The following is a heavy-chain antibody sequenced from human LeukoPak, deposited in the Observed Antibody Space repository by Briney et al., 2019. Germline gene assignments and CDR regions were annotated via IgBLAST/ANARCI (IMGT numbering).Heavy chain of an antibody. Sequence: SQTLSLTCTVSGGSISSGGYYWSWIRQHPGKGLEWIGYIYYSGSTYYNPSLKSRVTISVDTSKNQFSLKLSSVTAADTAVHYCARGEGIVVVPAAIFLDPWGQGTLVTVSS. V-gene: IGHV4-31*03. CDR1: GGSISSGGYY. CDR3: ARGEGIVVVPAAIFLDP. CDR2: IYYSGST. D-gene: IGHD2-2*02. J-gene: IGHJ5*02.